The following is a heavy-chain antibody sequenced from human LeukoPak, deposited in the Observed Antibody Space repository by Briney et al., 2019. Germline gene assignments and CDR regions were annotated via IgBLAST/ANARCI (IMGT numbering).Heavy chain of an antibody. CDR3: ARPYCSGGSCYDNWFDP. CDR1: GFTFSSYA. D-gene: IGHD2-15*01. CDR2: ISYDGSNK. J-gene: IGHJ5*02. Sequence: GGSLRLSCAASGFTFSSYAMHWVRQAPGQGLEWVAVISYDGSNKYYADSVKGRFTISRDNSKNTLYLQMNSLRAEDTAVYYCARPYCSGGSCYDNWFDPWGQGTLVTVSS. V-gene: IGHV3-30*04.